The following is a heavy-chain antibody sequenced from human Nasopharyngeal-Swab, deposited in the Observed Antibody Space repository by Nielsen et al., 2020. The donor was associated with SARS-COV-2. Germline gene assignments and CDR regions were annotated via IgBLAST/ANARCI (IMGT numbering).Heavy chain of an antibody. Sequence: GESLKISCAASGFTFSSYWMSWVRQAPGKGLDWVANIKQDGSEKYYVDSVKGRFTISRDNAKNSLYLQMNSLRAEDTAVYYCARDSDIPYSGYGMDVWGQGTTVTVSS. CDR2: IKQDGSEK. CDR1: GFTFSSYW. CDR3: ARDSDIPYSGYGMDV. J-gene: IGHJ6*02. D-gene: IGHD6-13*01. V-gene: IGHV3-7*01.